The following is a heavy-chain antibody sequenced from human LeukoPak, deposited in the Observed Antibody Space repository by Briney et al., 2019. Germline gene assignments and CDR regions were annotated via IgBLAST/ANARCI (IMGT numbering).Heavy chain of an antibody. V-gene: IGHV1-2*02. CDR2: INPNSGGT. J-gene: IGHJ5*02. D-gene: IGHD3-22*01. CDR3: ARAPNYYDSSGYYYWFDP. CDR1: GYTFTGYY. Sequence: ASVKVSCKASGYTFTGYYMHWVRQAPGQGLEWMGWINPNSGGTNYAQKFQGRVTMTRDTSISTAYMELSRLRSDDTAVHYCARAPNYYDSSGYYYWFDPWGQGTLVTVSS.